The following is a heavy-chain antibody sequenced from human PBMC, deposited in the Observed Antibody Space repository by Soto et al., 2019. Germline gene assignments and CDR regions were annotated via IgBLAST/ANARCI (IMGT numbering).Heavy chain of an antibody. V-gene: IGHV4-34*01. D-gene: IGHD1-26*01. CDR2: INHRGSS. CDR1: GASISNYY. Sequence: SETLSRTCAVYGASISNYYWTWIRQTPGKGLEWIGEINHRGSSNYNPSLKSRVTISRDTPKNQLSLKLTSVTAADTAVYYCATVLPSLEIVGASTVADYWGQGTPVTVSS. CDR3: ATVLPSLEIVGASTVADY. J-gene: IGHJ4*02.